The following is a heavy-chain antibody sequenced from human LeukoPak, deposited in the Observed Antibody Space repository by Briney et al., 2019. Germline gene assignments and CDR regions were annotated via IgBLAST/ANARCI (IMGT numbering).Heavy chain of an antibody. V-gene: IGHV3-21*04. CDR1: GFTFNNFA. Sequence: PGGSLRLSCAASGFTFNNFAMSWVRQAPGKGLEWVSSISSSSSYIYYADSVKGRFTISRDNAKNSLYLQMNSLKTEDTAVYYCAKSRPYYYGSGSDNWFDPWGQGTLVTVSS. J-gene: IGHJ5*02. CDR2: ISSSSSYI. D-gene: IGHD3-10*01. CDR3: AKSRPYYYGSGSDNWFDP.